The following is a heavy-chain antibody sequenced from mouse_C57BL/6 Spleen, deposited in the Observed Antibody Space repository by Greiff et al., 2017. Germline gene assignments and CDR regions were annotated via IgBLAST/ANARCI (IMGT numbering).Heavy chain of an antibody. V-gene: IGHV1-18*01. D-gene: IGHD2-4*01. J-gene: IGHJ4*01. Sequence: EVQLVESGPELVKPGASVKIPCKASGYTFTDYNMDWVKQSHGKSLEWIGDINPNNGGTIYNQKFKGKATLTVDKSSSTAYMELRSLTSEDTAVDYCARGYDYDLHYYAMDYWGQGTSVTVSS. CDR3: ARGYDYDLHYYAMDY. CDR1: GYTFTDYN. CDR2: INPNNGGT.